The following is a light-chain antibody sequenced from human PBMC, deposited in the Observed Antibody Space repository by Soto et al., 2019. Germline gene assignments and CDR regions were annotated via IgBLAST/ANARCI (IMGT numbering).Light chain of an antibody. CDR1: QSVSSSY. J-gene: IGKJ4*01. Sequence: EIVLTQSPGTLSLSPGERATLSCRASQSVSSSYLAWYQQKPGQAPRLLIYGASSRATGIPDRFSGSGSGTDFTLTISRLEPDDFAVYYCQQYGSSPRLTFGGGTQVEIK. V-gene: IGKV3-20*01. CDR2: GAS. CDR3: QQYGSSPRLT.